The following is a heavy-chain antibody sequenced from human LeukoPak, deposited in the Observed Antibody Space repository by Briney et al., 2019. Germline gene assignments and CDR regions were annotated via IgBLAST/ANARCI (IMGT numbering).Heavy chain of an antibody. J-gene: IGHJ4*02. CDR3: AKAMPGSTYYFDS. CDR2: ISGSGGST. D-gene: IGHD3-10*01. Sequence: PGGSLRLSCAASGFTYSRSAMNWVRQAPGKGLEWVSAISGSGGSTYYADSVKGRFTISRDNSKSTLYLQMNSLRAEDTAVYYCAKAMPGSTYYFDSWGQGTLVTVSS. V-gene: IGHV3-23*01. CDR1: GFTYSRSA.